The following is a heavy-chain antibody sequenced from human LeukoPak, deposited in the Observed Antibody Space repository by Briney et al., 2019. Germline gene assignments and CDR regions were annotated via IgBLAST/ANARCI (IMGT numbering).Heavy chain of an antibody. D-gene: IGHD2-2*01. CDR3: ARFSSGCSTSSCYLAY. V-gene: IGHV4-59*11. CDR1: GGSLSSHY. Sequence: SETLSLTCSVSGGSLSSHYWSWIRQPPGKGLELIGHIHDTGSTFYNPSLRGRVTISLDTSNNQFSLKLTSMTAADTAVYYCARFSSGCSTSSCYLAYWGQGTLVTVS. CDR2: IHDTGST. J-gene: IGHJ4*02.